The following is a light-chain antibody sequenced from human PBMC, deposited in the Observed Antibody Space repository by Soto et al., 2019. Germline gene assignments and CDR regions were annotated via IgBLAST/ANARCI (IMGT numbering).Light chain of an antibody. V-gene: IGLV2-14*01. J-gene: IGLJ1*01. CDR3: SSYTTSNTRQIV. Sequence: SALTQPVSVSGSPGQSITISCTGTSSDVGGYNYVSWYQQHPGKAPKFMIYDVSNRPSGVSNRFSGSKSGNTASLTISGLQAEDEADYYCSSYTTSNTRQIVFGTGTKVTVL. CDR1: SSDVGGYNY. CDR2: DVS.